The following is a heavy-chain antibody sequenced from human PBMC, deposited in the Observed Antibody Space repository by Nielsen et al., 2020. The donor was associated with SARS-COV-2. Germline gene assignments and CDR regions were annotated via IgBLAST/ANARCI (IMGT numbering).Heavy chain of an antibody. Sequence: GSLRLSCTVSGGSISSSSYYWGWIRQPPGKGLEWIGSIYYSGSTYYNPSLKSRVTISVDTSKNQFSLKLSSVTAADTAVYYCARRSYYYDSSGLKGGMDVWGQGTTVTVSS. CDR2: IYYSGST. V-gene: IGHV4-39*01. CDR1: GGSISSSSYY. J-gene: IGHJ6*02. CDR3: ARRSYYYDSSGLKGGMDV. D-gene: IGHD3-22*01.